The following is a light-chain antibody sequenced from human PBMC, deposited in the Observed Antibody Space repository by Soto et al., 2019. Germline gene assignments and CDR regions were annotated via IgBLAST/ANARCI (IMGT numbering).Light chain of an antibody. CDR1: QGIGSY. CDR3: QQYNSYPIT. CDR2: AAS. J-gene: IGKJ5*01. V-gene: IGKV1-9*01. Sequence: IQLTQSPSSLSASVGDRVTITCRASQGIGSYLAWYQQKPGKAPKLLIYAASTLQSGVPSRFSGSGSGTEFTLTISSLQPDDFATYYCQQYNSYPITFGQGTRLEIK.